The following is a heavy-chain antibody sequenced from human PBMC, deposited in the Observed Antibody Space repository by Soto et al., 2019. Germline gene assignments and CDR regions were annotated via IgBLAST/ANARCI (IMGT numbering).Heavy chain of an antibody. CDR3: AKVVRADTMSSNFYYYSGMDV. CDR2: ISNDGSIK. V-gene: IGHV3-30*18. CDR1: GFSFSTYG. Sequence: QVQMVESGGGVVLPGRSLRLSCAASGFSFSTYGMHWVRQAPGKGLEWMAVISNDGSIKYYADSVKGRFTISRDNSKDTLFLQMNSLRGEDTAVYYCAKVVRADTMSSNFYYYSGMDVWGQGTTWTVSS. D-gene: IGHD5-18*01. J-gene: IGHJ6*02.